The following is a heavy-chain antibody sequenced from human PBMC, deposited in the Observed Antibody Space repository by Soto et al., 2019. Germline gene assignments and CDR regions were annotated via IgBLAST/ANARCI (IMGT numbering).Heavy chain of an antibody. Sequence: XSVKVSCKACVYTFTSYYMHWVRQAPGQGLEWMGIINPSGGSTSYAQKFQGRVTMTRDTSTSTVYMELSSLRSEDTAVYYCARDLKDAPGYSSGYGLDDWGQGTLVTVSS. CDR2: INPSGGST. CDR1: VYTFTSYY. J-gene: IGHJ4*02. V-gene: IGHV1-46*01. CDR3: ARDLKDAPGYSSGYGLDD. D-gene: IGHD6-19*01.